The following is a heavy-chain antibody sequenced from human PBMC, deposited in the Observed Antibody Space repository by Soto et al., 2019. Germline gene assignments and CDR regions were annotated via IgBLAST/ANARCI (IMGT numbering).Heavy chain of an antibody. CDR3: ARDGSRYYYYGMDV. V-gene: IGHV4-30-4*01. CDR2: IYYSGST. J-gene: IGHJ6*02. Sequence: SETLSLTCTVSGGSISRGDYYWSWIRQPPGKGLEWIGYIYYSGSTYYNPSLKSRVTISVDTSKNQFSLKLSSVTAADTAVYYCARDGSRYYYYGMDVWGQGTTVTVSS. CDR1: GGSISRGDYY.